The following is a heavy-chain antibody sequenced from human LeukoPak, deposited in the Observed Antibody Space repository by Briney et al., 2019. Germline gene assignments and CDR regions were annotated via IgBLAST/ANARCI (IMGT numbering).Heavy chain of an antibody. CDR1: GYSISRGYF. J-gene: IGHJ4*02. CDR3: ASLLSTIAARHY. D-gene: IGHD6-6*01. V-gene: IGHV4-38-2*02. CDR2: IYESGST. Sequence: NPSETLSLTCSVSGYSISRGYFWGWIRQPPGKGLEWIGSIYESGSTYYNPSLKSRVTISVDTSKNQFSLMLSSVTAADTAIYYCASLLSTIAARHYWGQGTLATVSS.